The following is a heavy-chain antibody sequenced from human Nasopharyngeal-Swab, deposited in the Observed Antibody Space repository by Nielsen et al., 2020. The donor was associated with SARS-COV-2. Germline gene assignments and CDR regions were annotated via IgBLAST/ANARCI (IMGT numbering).Heavy chain of an antibody. V-gene: IGHV3-13*04. CDR1: GFTFSSYD. J-gene: IGHJ6*02. CDR2: IGTAGDT. D-gene: IGHD5-12*01. CDR3: ARALAPYSGYDYDYYYGMDV. Sequence: GESLKISCAASGFTFSSYDMHWVRQATGKGLEWVSAIGTAGDTYYPGSVKGRFTISRENAKNSLYLQMNSLRAGDTAVYYCARALAPYSGYDYDYYYGMDVWGQGTTVTASS.